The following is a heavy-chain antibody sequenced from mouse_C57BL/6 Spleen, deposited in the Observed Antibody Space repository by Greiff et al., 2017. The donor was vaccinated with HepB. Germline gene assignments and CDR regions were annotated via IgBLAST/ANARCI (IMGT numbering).Heavy chain of an antibody. J-gene: IGHJ1*03. CDR1: GYTFTDYN. D-gene: IGHD1-1*01. Sequence: EVQLQQSGPELVKPGASVKIPCKASGYTFTDYNMDWVKQSHGKSLEWIGEINPNDGGTIYNQKFKGKATLTVDKSSSTAYMELRSLTSEDTAVYYFARRITTVGYGCFDVWGTGTTVTVSS. CDR3: ARRITTVGYGCFDV. CDR2: INPNDGGT. V-gene: IGHV1-18*01.